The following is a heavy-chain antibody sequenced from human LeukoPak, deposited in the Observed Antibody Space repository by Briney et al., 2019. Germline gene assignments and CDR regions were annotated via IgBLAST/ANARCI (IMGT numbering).Heavy chain of an antibody. CDR1: GFTFRSSK. D-gene: IGHD5/OR15-5a*01. J-gene: IGHJ4*02. CDR2: ITSSGDYI. V-gene: IGHV3-21*01. CDR3: ARSVSGVWLFDY. Sequence: GGSLRLSCEASGFTFRSSKMNWVRQAPGKGLEWVSSITSSGDYIYYADSVKGRFTISRDNAKNSLYLQMHSLRAEDTAVYYCARSVSGVWLFDYWGRGTLVTVSS.